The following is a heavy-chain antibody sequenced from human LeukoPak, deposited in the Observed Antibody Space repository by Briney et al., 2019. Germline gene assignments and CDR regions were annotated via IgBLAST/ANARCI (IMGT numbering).Heavy chain of an antibody. CDR3: TTSIAVAGVFDY. CDR1: GFPFNNAW. Sequence: GSLRLSCAAPGFPFNNAWMSWVRQAPGKGLEWVGRIKSKTDGGTTDYAAPVKGRFTISRDDSKNTLYPQMNSLKTEDTAVYYCTTSIAVAGVFDYWGQGTLVTVSS. J-gene: IGHJ4*02. V-gene: IGHV3-15*01. CDR2: IKSKTDGGTT. D-gene: IGHD6-19*01.